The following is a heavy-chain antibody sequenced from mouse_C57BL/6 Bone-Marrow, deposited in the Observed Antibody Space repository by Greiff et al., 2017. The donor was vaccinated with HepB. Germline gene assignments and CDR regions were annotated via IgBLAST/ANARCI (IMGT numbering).Heavy chain of an antibody. CDR2: ISDGGSYT. D-gene: IGHD2-4*01. V-gene: IGHV5-4*01. CDR1: GFTFSSYA. CDR3: ARYDYPFAY. J-gene: IGHJ3*01. Sequence: EVQRVESGGGLVKPGGSLKLSCAASGFTFSSYAMSWVRQTPEKRLEWVATISDGGSYTYYPDNVKGRFTISRDNAKNNLYLQMSHLKSEDTAMYYCARYDYPFAYWGQGTLVTVSA.